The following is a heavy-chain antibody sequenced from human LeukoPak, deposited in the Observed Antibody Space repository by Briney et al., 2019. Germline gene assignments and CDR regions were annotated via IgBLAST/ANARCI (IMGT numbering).Heavy chain of an antibody. J-gene: IGHJ5*02. Sequence: ASVKVPCKASGYIYTRYYMHWVRQAPGQGLEWMGWINPNSGGTNYEQKFQRRLTMTRDTSISTAYMELSRLRSDVTAVYYCAREYSSALDPWGQGTLVTVSS. V-gene: IGHV1-2*02. CDR3: AREYSSALDP. CDR1: GYIYTRYY. D-gene: IGHD6-19*01. CDR2: INPNSGGT.